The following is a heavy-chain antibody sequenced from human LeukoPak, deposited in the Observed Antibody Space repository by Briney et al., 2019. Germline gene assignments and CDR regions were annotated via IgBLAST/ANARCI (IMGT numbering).Heavy chain of an antibody. CDR3: ARDHYGSGSYYNAFRSGYFDY. CDR1: GFTFDDYG. J-gene: IGHJ4*02. CDR2: INWNGGST. D-gene: IGHD3-10*01. V-gene: IGHV3-20*04. Sequence: PGGSLRLSCAASGFTFDDYGMSWVRQAPGKGLEWVSGINWNGGSTGYADSVKGRFTISRDNAKNSLYLQMNSLRAEDTALYYCARDHYGSGSYYNAFRSGYFDYWGQGTLVTVSS.